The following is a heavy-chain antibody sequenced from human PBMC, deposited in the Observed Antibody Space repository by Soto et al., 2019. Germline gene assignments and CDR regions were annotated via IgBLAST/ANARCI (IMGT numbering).Heavy chain of an antibody. CDR3: ARDSSGSVKVSGYYFDY. D-gene: IGHD3-10*01. Sequence: GASVKVSFKASGYTFTSYYMHWVRQAPGQGLEWMGIINPSGGSTSYAQKFQGRVTMTRDTSTSTVYMELSSLRSEDTAVYYCARDSSGSVKVSGYYFDYWGQGTLVTVSS. CDR2: INPSGGST. J-gene: IGHJ4*02. V-gene: IGHV1-46*01. CDR1: GYTFTSYY.